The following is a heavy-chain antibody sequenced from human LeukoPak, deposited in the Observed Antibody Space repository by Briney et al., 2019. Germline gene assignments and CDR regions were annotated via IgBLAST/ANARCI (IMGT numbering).Heavy chain of an antibody. CDR2: ISAYNGNT. CDR3: ARDTGREGGDY. V-gene: IGHV1-18*01. Sequence: ASVKVSCKASGYTFTSYGISWVRQAPGQGLEWMGWISAYNGNTNYAQKLQGRVTMTRDTSISTAYMELSRLRSDDTAVYYCARDTGREGGDYWGQGTLVTVSS. J-gene: IGHJ4*02. CDR1: GYTFTSYG. D-gene: IGHD1-14*01.